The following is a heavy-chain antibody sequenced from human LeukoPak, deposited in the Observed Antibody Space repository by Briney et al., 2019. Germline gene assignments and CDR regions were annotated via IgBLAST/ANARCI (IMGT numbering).Heavy chain of an antibody. CDR2: ISGSGGST. D-gene: IGHD3-9*01. CDR3: AKGAFGDIYHQRYYFDS. V-gene: IGHV3-23*01. J-gene: IGHJ4*02. Sequence: GGSLRLSCAASGFTFSSYAMSWVRQAPGKGLEWVSDISGSGGSTYYADSVKGRFTISRDNSKNTLYLQMNSLRAEDTAVYYCAKGAFGDIYHQRYYFDSWGQGTLVTVSS. CDR1: GFTFSSYA.